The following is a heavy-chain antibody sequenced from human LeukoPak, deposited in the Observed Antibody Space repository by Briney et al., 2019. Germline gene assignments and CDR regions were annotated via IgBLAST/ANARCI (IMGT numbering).Heavy chain of an antibody. CDR3: ARERLTYYYDSSGPLFDY. CDR2: ISSSGSTI. Sequence: GGSLTLSCAASGFTFSDYYMSWIRQAPGKGLEWVSYISSSGSTIYYADSVKGRFTISRDNAKNSLYLQMNSLRAEDTAVYYCARERLTYYYDSSGPLFDYWGQGTLVTVSS. CDR1: GFTFSDYY. V-gene: IGHV3-11*01. J-gene: IGHJ4*02. D-gene: IGHD3-22*01.